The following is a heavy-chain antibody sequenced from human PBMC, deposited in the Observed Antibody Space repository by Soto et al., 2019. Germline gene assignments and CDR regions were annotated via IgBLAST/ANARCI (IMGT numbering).Heavy chain of an antibody. CDR2: ISGSTGST. D-gene: IGHD2-2*01. J-gene: IGHJ6*03. CDR1: GVTFSNFA. V-gene: IGHV3-23*01. Sequence: GGSLRLSCAASGVTFSNFAMSGVRHVPGKGLEWVSEISGSTGSTYYADSVKGRFIISRDNSKNTLHLQMNSLRAEDTAVYYCAKDTSSSPYYMDVWGKGTTVTVSS. CDR3: AKDTSSSPYYMDV.